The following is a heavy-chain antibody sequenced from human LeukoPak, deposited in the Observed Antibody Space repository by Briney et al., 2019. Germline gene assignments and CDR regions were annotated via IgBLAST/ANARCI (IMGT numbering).Heavy chain of an antibody. Sequence: ASVKVSCKASGNIFTNYHLHWVRLAPGRGLEWMGAVYTDGSTITNTRSFQDRVTMTRDVSTRTVYMELSNLNSEDTAVYYCATEAPGSYRFDNWGQEILVTVSS. J-gene: IGHJ4*02. CDR1: GNIFTNYH. D-gene: IGHD3-10*01. V-gene: IGHV1-46*01. CDR2: VYTDGSTI. CDR3: ATEAPGSYRFDN.